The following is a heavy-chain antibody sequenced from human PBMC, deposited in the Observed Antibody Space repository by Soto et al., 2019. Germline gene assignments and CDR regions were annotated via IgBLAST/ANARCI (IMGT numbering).Heavy chain of an antibody. CDR2: ISYDGNKK. V-gene: IGHV3-30-3*01. D-gene: IGHD4-17*01. CDR3: ARNHDYGIYYYYGMGV. Sequence: QVQLVESGGGVVQPGRSLRLSCAASGFTFSNYAMHWVRQAPGKGLEWVAVISYDGNKKYYADSVKGRFTISRDNPNTTLYLQMTSLSTEDTAVYYCARNHDYGIYYYYGMGVWGPGTTVTVSS. J-gene: IGHJ6*02. CDR1: GFTFSNYA.